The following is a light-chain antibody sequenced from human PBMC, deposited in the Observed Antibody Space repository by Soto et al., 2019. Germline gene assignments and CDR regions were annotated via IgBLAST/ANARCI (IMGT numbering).Light chain of an antibody. CDR2: DAS. CDR3: QQYDDWPLT. CDR1: QSVGSN. J-gene: IGKJ4*01. V-gene: IGKV3-15*01. Sequence: DIVMTQSPATLSVSPGERVTLSCRASQSVGSNLAWYQQKPGQAPRVLIYDASTRATVIPARFSGSGSGTEFTLTISSLQSEDFAVYYCQQYDDWPLTFGGGTQVEIK.